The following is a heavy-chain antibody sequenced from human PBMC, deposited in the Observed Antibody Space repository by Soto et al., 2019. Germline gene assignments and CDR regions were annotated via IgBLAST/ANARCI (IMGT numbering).Heavy chain of an antibody. CDR2: IIPIFGTT. Sequence: QVKLVQSGAEVKKPGSSVKVSCKASGGTFSSYAISWVRQAPGQGLEWMGGIIPIFGTTNYAQKFQGRVTITADDSTSTAYMELSSLTSEDTAVYYCAREVVVPAAIGYNYYGMDVWGQGTTVTVSS. V-gene: IGHV1-69*01. CDR1: GGTFSSYA. J-gene: IGHJ6*02. D-gene: IGHD2-2*01. CDR3: AREVVVPAAIGYNYYGMDV.